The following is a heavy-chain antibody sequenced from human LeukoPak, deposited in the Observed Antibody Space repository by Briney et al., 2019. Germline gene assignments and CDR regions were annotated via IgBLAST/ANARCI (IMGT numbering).Heavy chain of an antibody. CDR1: GFTFNSFG. CDR3: VVIEMATINVPPGY. D-gene: IGHD5-24*01. J-gene: IGHJ4*02. Sequence: PGRSLRLSCAASGFTFNSFGIHWVRQAPGKGLEWVAVIYYDGSNNFYSDSVKGRFTISRDNSKNTVFLQMSSLRAEDTAVYYCVVIEMATINVPPGYWGQGTLVTVSS. V-gene: IGHV3-30*12. CDR2: IYYDGSNN.